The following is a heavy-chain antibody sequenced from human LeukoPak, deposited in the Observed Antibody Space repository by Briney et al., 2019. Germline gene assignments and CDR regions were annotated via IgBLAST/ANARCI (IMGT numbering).Heavy chain of an antibody. Sequence: GGSLRLSRAASVFTVSSNYMSWVRPALGEGLEWVSVIYSGGSTYYADSVKGRFTISRDNSTNTLYLQMNSLRAEDTTVYYCARESGGSSLAFDYWGQGTLVTVSS. D-gene: IGHD6-6*01. J-gene: IGHJ4*02. CDR2: IYSGGST. CDR3: ARESGGSSLAFDY. CDR1: VFTVSSNY. V-gene: IGHV3-66*02.